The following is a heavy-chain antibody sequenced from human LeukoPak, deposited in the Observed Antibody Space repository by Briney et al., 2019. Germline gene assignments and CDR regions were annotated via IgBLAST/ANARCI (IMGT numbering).Heavy chain of an antibody. V-gene: IGHV3-53*01. CDR1: GLAISSNY. CDR2: IYTGGST. D-gene: IGHD3-22*01. CDR3: ARGYYDRGSLYYFDY. J-gene: IGHJ4*02. Sequence: PGGSLRLSCATSGLAISSNYMTWVRQAPGKGLEWVSVIYTGGSTYYADSVKGRFTISRDTSKNTLYLQMNSLRAEDTAVYYCARGYYDRGSLYYFDYWGQGTLVTVSS.